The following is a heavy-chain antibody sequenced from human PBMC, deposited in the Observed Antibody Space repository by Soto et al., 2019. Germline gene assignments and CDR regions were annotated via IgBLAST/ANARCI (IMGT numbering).Heavy chain of an antibody. CDR1: GFTFSTYG. J-gene: IGHJ4*02. Sequence: LRLSCEASGFTFSTYGMHWVRQAPGKGLEWVAVISYDQKNKFYADSVKGRFTISRDNSKNTLYLQMNSLRAEDTAFYYCAKDQVEVGATAFDYWGQGTLVTVSS. V-gene: IGHV3-30*18. CDR3: AKDQVEVGATAFDY. D-gene: IGHD1-26*01. CDR2: ISYDQKNK.